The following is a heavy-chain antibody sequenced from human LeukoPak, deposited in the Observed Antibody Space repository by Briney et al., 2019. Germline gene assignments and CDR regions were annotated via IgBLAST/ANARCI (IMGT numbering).Heavy chain of an antibody. CDR3: AKDGLGYFDY. D-gene: IGHD6-19*01. J-gene: IGHJ4*02. CDR2: ISYDGSNK. Sequence: GRSLRLSCAASGFTFSSYGMHWVRQAPGKGLEWVAVISYDGSNKYYADSVKGRFTTSRDNSKNTLYLQMNSLRAEDTAVYYCAKDGLGYFDYWGQGTLVTVSS. V-gene: IGHV3-30*18. CDR1: GFTFSSYG.